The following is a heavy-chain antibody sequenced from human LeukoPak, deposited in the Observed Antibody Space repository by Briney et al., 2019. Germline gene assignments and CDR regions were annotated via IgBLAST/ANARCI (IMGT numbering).Heavy chain of an antibody. CDR2: ISAFNANT. CDR1: GYTLTSYG. Sequence: ASVKVSCKASGYTLTSYGITWVRQAPGQGLEWMGWISAFNANTNYAQKLQGRVTMTTDTSTSTAYMELRSLRSDDTAMYYCARHIVVVSNDAFDIWGQGTMVTVSS. CDR3: ARHIVVVSNDAFDI. D-gene: IGHD3-22*01. V-gene: IGHV1-18*01. J-gene: IGHJ3*02.